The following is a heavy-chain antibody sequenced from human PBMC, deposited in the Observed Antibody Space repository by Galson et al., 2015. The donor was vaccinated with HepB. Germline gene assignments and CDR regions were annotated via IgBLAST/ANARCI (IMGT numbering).Heavy chain of an antibody. CDR3: AKFVVVPAAELYYYYYGMDV. V-gene: IGHV3-23*01. CDR1: GFTFSSYA. CDR2: ISGSGGST. D-gene: IGHD2-2*01. J-gene: IGHJ6*02. Sequence: SLRLSCAASGFTFSSYAMSWVRQAPGKGLEWVSAISGSGGSTYYADSVKGRFTISRDNSKNTLYLQMNSLRAEDTAVYHCAKFVVVPAAELYYYYYGMDVWGQGTTVTVSS.